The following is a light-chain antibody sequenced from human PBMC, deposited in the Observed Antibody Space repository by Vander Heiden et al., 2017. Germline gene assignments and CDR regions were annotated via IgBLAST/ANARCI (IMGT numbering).Light chain of an antibody. J-gene: IGKJ5*01. CDR2: DAS. CDR1: QGVSSY. V-gene: IGKV3D-11*01. Sequence: ETVLTQSPATLSLSSGERATLSCRASQGVSSYLAWYQQKPGQAPRLLIYDASNRATGIPARFSGSGPGTDFTLTISSLEPEDFAVYDCQQRSNWPITFGQGTRLEIK. CDR3: QQRSNWPIT.